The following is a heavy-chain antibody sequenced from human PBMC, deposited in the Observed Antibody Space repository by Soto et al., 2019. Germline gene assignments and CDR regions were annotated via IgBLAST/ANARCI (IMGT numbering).Heavy chain of an antibody. Sequence: SETLSLTCTVSGGSISSSSYYWGWIRKPPGKGLEWIGSIYYSGSTYYNPSLKSRVTISVDTSKNQFSLKLSSVTAADTAVYYCACRGVIITGDYYYYGMDVWGQGTTVTVSS. CDR2: IYYSGST. D-gene: IGHD3-10*01. J-gene: IGHJ6*02. CDR3: ACRGVIITGDYYYYGMDV. V-gene: IGHV4-39*01. CDR1: GGSISSSSYY.